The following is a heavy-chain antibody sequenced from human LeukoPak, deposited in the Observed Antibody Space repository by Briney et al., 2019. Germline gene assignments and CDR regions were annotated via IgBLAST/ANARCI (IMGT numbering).Heavy chain of an antibody. CDR1: GFTFSYYN. J-gene: IGHJ4*02. V-gene: IGHV3-21*01. Sequence: GGSLRLSCAASGFTFSYYNVNWVRQAPGKRLEWVSSISSGGSYIYYADSVKGRFTISRDNTKNSLYLQMSTLRAEDTAVYYCTKNGGTTTPLYFDSWGQGVLVTVSS. CDR2: ISSGGSYI. D-gene: IGHD1-14*01. CDR3: TKNGGTTTPLYFDS.